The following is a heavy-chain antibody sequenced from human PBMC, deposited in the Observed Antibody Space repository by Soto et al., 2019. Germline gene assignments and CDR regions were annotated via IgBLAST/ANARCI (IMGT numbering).Heavy chain of an antibody. CDR1: GFTFSSYS. CDR2: ISSSSSTI. D-gene: IGHD3-10*01. V-gene: IGHV3-48*01. Sequence: GGSLRLSCAASGFTFSSYSMNWVRQAPGKGLEWVSYISSSSSTIYYADSVKGRFTISRDNAKNSLYLQMNSLRAEDTAVYYCARSNYYGSPGDFDYWGQGTLVTVSS. CDR3: ARSNYYGSPGDFDY. J-gene: IGHJ4*02.